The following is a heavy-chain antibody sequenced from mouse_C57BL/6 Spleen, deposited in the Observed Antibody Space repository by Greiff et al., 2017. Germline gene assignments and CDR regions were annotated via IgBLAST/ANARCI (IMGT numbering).Heavy chain of an antibody. Sequence: EVQGVESGGGLVKPGGSLKLSCAASGFTFSSYAMSWVRQTPEKRLEWVATISDGGSYTYYPDNVKGRFTISRDNAKNNLYLQMSHLKSEDTAMYYCARDLRDYWGQGTTLTVSS. CDR1: GFTFSSYA. J-gene: IGHJ2*01. V-gene: IGHV5-4*01. CDR2: ISDGGSYT. CDR3: ARDLRDY.